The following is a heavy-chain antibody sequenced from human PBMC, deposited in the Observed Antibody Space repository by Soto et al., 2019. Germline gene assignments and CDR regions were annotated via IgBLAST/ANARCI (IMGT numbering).Heavy chain of an antibody. CDR2: IFNSGTT. D-gene: IGHD1-26*01. Sequence: SETLSLTCSVSGASTVSHYHWTWIRQPPGKGLEWMGYIFNSGTTFYNPSLTSRLSISMDTSGNHFSLELRSVTAADTAVYYCALALGPTTGLDYSGQGTLVTVSS. CDR3: ALALGPTTGLDY. V-gene: IGHV4-31*02. J-gene: IGHJ4*02. CDR1: GASTVSHYH.